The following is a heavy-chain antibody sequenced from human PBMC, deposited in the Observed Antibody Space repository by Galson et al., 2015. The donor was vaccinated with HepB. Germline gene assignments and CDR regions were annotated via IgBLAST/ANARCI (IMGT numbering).Heavy chain of an antibody. Sequence: SLRLSCAASGFTFSSYGMHWVRQAPGKGLEWVAVIWYDGSNMYYADSVKGRFTVSRDNSKNTLYLQMNSLRAEDSAVYYCTHLEAWGQGTLVTVSS. V-gene: IGHV3-33*01. J-gene: IGHJ5*02. CDR1: GFTFSSYG. D-gene: IGHD1-1*01. CDR2: IWYDGSNM. CDR3: THLEA.